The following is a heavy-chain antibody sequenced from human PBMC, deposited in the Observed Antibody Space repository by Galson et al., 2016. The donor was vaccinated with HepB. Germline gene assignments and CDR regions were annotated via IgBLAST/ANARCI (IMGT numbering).Heavy chain of an antibody. Sequence: SLRLSCAASGISFSSYAMSWVRQAPGKGLEWVSAIRGSGGTTYYADSVKGRFTISRDNAKNSLYLQMNNLTAEDTAVYYCARDRSIFGVVVGDYYFDSWGQGTLVSVSS. D-gene: IGHD3-3*01. J-gene: IGHJ4*02. CDR2: IRGSGGTT. CDR1: GISFSSYA. CDR3: ARDRSIFGVVVGDYYFDS. V-gene: IGHV3-23*01.